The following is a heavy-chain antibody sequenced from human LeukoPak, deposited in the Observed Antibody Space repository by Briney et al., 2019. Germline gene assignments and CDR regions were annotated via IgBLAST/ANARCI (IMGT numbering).Heavy chain of an antibody. V-gene: IGHV4-59*01. Sequence: PSETLSLTCTVSGGSISNYYWSWNRQPPGKGLEWIGYIYYSGSTNYNPSLKSRVTISVDTSKNQFSLKLRSVTAADTAVYYCARVHLDTGYRWGQGTLVTVSS. CDR1: GGSISNYY. D-gene: IGHD5-18*01. CDR2: IYYSGST. J-gene: IGHJ5*02. CDR3: ARVHLDTGYR.